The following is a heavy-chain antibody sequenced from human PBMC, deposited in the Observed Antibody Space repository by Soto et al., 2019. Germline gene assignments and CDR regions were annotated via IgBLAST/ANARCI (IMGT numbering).Heavy chain of an antibody. Sequence: PGGSLRLSWAASGFTFSSYAMSWVRQAPGKGLEWVSAISGSGGSTYYADSVKGRFTISRDNSKNTLYLQMNSLRAADTAVYYCAKGGSAITMIVVVTHHFDYWGQGTLVTVSS. CDR3: AKGGSAITMIVVVTHHFDY. J-gene: IGHJ4*02. V-gene: IGHV3-23*01. D-gene: IGHD3-22*01. CDR1: GFTFSSYA. CDR2: ISGSGGST.